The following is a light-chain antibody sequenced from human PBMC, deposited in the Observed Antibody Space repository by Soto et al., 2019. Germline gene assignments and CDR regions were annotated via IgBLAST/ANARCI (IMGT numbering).Light chain of an antibody. V-gene: IGLV4-69*01. CDR2: LNSDGSH. Sequence: QPVLTQSPSASASLGASVKLTCTLSSGHSSYAIAWHQQQPEKGPRYLMKLNSDGSHSKGDGIPDRFSGSSSGAERYLTISSLQSEDEAAYYCQPWGTGIFGGGTKVTVL. CDR3: QPWGTGI. J-gene: IGLJ2*01. CDR1: SGHSSYA.